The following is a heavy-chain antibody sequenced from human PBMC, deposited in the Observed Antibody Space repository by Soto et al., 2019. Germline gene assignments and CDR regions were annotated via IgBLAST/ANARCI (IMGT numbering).Heavy chain of an antibody. CDR2: VYSSGGT. J-gene: IGHJ5*02. D-gene: IGHD3-3*01. Sequence: SETLSLTCTVSGDSMSSYYWTWIRQPAGKGLEWIGRVYSSGGTHYNPSLKSRVTISLDTSKNQFSLRLLSVTDADTAVYYCARGQRFSDSFDPWGQGTLVTVSS. CDR1: GDSMSSYY. CDR3: ARGQRFSDSFDP. V-gene: IGHV4-4*07.